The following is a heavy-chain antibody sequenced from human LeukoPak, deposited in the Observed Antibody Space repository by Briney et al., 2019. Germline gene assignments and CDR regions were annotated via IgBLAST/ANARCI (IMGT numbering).Heavy chain of an antibody. Sequence: PSETLSLTCTVSGGSISSGDYYWSWIRQPPGKGLEWIGYIYYSGSTYYNPSLKSRVTISVDTSKNQFSLKLSSVTAADTAVYYCARVKGVPRWWFDPWGQGTLVTVSS. CDR3: ARVKGVPRWWFDP. CDR1: GGSISSGDYY. D-gene: IGHD2-15*01. CDR2: IYYSGST. J-gene: IGHJ5*02. V-gene: IGHV4-30-4*01.